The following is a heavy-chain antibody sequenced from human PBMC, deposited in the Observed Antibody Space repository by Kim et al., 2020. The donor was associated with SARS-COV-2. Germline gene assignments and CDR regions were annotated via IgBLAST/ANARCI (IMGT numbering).Heavy chain of an antibody. D-gene: IGHD4-17*01. CDR1: GGSFSGYY. Sequence: SETLSLTCAVYGGSFSGYYWSWIRQPPGKGLEWIGEINHSGSTNYNPSLKSRVTISVDTSKNQFSLKLSSVTAADTAVYYCARGQRVWTTPGDYYYYMDV. CDR3: ARGQRVWTTPGDYYYYMDV. V-gene: IGHV4-34*01. CDR2: INHSGST. J-gene: IGHJ6*03.